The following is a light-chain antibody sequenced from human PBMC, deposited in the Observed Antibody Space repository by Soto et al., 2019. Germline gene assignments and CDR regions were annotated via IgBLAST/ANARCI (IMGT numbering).Light chain of an antibody. CDR1: SSNIGAGYD. CDR3: QSFDTRLSGHVL. J-gene: IGLJ2*01. Sequence: QSVLTQPPSVSGALGQSVIISCTGGSSNIGAGYDVHWYQKLPGTAPKLLIYGNDHRPSGVPDRFSGSNSGTSASLAITGLRADDEGDYYCQSFDTRLSGHVLFGGGTKLTVL. CDR2: GND. V-gene: IGLV1-40*01.